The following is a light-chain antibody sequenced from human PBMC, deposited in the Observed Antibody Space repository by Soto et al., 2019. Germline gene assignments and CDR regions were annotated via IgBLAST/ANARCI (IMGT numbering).Light chain of an antibody. CDR2: GAS. CDR3: QHYGSSPPFT. CDR1: QSVTNNY. V-gene: IGKV3-20*01. Sequence: EIVFMQSPGTLSLSPGERAILSCRASQSVTNNYLTWYRQKPGQAPKILIYGASNRATGIPGRFSGSGSGTDFTLTISRLEPEDFAVYYCQHYGSSPPFTFGPGTKVDIK. J-gene: IGKJ3*01.